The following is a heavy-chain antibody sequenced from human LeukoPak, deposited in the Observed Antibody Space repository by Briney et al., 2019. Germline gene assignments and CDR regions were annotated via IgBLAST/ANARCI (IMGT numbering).Heavy chain of an antibody. V-gene: IGHV3-48*01. J-gene: IGHJ3*02. CDR2: ISSSSSTI. CDR3: ASDSASYYYDSSGYRDAFDI. Sequence: GGPLRLSCAASGFTFSSYSMNWVRQAPGRGLGWVSYISSSSSTIYYADSVKGRFTISRDNAKNSLYLQMNSLRAEDTAVYYCASDSASYYYDSSGYRDAFDIWGQGTMVTVSS. D-gene: IGHD3-22*01. CDR1: GFTFSSYS.